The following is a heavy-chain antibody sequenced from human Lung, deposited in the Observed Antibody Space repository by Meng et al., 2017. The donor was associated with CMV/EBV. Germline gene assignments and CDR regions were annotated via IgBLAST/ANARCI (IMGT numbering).Heavy chain of an antibody. CDR2: IYSGGSDT. CDR1: GFRLDDYD. Sequence: GESPNIPCAAPGFRLDDYDMTWVRQAPGKGLEWVSLIYSGGSDTYYVDSVKGRFTISRDDSKNTLYLQMHSLAADDTAIYYCAKVYTSTNWGYYYGMDVWGQGTTVTVSS. V-gene: IGHV3-23*03. D-gene: IGHD2-2*01. CDR3: AKVYTSTNWGYYYGMDV. J-gene: IGHJ6*02.